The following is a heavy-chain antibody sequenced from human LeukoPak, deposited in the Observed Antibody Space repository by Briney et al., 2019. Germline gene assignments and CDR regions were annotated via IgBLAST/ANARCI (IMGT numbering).Heavy chain of an antibody. CDR3: ARRAGAYTHPYDY. CDR1: GFTFSSYG. J-gene: IGHJ4*02. D-gene: IGHD3-16*01. Sequence: PGGTLRLSCAASGFTFSSYGMSWVRQTPGKGLEWVSAISGSGGSTYYADSVKGRFTISRDNSKNTLYLQMNSLRAEDTAVYYCARRAGAYTHPYDYWGQGTLVTVS. V-gene: IGHV3-23*01. CDR2: ISGSGGST.